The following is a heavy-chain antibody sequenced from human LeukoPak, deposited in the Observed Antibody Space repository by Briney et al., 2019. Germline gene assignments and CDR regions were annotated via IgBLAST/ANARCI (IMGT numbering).Heavy chain of an antibody. CDR3: AARPGDLAVPFDY. CDR1: GFTFGTHA. J-gene: IGHJ4*02. CDR2: ISGSGDIT. V-gene: IGHV3-23*01. Sequence: GGSLRLSCGASGFTFGTHAMTWVRQAPGKGLEYVSLISGSGDITYYAHSLRDRFTISRDNSKNTLYLQMHSLRAEDTAVYYCAARPGDLAVPFDYWGQGTLVTVSS. D-gene: IGHD3-10*01.